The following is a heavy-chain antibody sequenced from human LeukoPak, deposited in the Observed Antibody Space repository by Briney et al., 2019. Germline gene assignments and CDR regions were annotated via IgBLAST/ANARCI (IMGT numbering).Heavy chain of an antibody. CDR2: IYSGGST. CDR3: ARVELGDGDVPFDY. V-gene: IGHV3-53*01. CDR1: GFTVSSNY. J-gene: IGHJ4*02. D-gene: IGHD4-17*01. Sequence: SGGSLRLSCAASGFTVSSNYMSWVRQAPGKGLEWVSVIYSGGSTYYADSVKGRFTISRDNSKNTLYLQMNSLRAEDTAVYYCARVELGDGDVPFDYWGQGTLVTVSS.